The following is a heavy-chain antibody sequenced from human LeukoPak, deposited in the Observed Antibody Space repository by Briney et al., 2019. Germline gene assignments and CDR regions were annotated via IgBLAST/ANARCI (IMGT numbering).Heavy chain of an antibody. J-gene: IGHJ4*02. CDR3: AREHYDFWSGSQRRGYFDY. CDR1: GGSISSTKW. D-gene: IGHD3-3*01. V-gene: IGHV4-4*01. CDR2: IYHSGST. Sequence: SETLSLACGVSGGSISSTKWWSWVRQPPGKGLEWIGEIYHSGSTNYNPSLKSRVTISVDKSKNQFSLNLSSVTAADTAVYCCAREHYDFWSGSQRRGYFDYWGQGTLVTVSS.